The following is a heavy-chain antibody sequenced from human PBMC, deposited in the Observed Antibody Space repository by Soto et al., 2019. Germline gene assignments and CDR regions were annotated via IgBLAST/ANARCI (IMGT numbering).Heavy chain of an antibody. D-gene: IGHD1-26*01. CDR3: ARVPPPEWELLPGAFDV. V-gene: IGHV3-53*01. Sequence: GGSLRLSCAASGFTISNNYMNWVRQAPGKGLEWVSVIYSIGPTYYADSVKGRFTISRDNSKNTLYLQMNSLRAEDTAVYYCARVPPPEWELLPGAFDVWGLGSMVTVSS. J-gene: IGHJ3*01. CDR1: GFTISNNY. CDR2: IYSIGPT.